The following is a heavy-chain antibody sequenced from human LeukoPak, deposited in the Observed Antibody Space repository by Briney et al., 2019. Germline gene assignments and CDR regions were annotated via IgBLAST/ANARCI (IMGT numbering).Heavy chain of an antibody. V-gene: IGHV1-2*02. D-gene: IGHD2-2*01. Sequence: ASVKVSCKASGYTFTGYYMHWVRQAPGQGLEWMGWINPNSGGTNYAQKFQGRVTMTRDTSISTAYMELSRLRSDDTAVYYCARVLVPAATDDAFDIWSQGTMVTASS. CDR2: INPNSGGT. CDR1: GYTFTGYY. J-gene: IGHJ3*02. CDR3: ARVLVPAATDDAFDI.